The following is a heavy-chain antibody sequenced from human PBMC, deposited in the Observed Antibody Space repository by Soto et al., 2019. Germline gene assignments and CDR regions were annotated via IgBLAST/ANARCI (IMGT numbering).Heavy chain of an antibody. V-gene: IGHV3-30*18. D-gene: IGHD3-3*01. CDR1: GFTFSSYG. CDR2: ISYDGSNK. CDR3: AKDGSYYDFWSGGYYFDY. Sequence: GGSLRLSCAASGFTFSSYGMHWVRQAPGKGLEWVAVISYDGSNKYYADSVKGRFTISRDNSKNTLYLQMNSLRAEDTAVYYCAKDGSYYDFWSGGYYFDYWGQGTLVTVSS. J-gene: IGHJ4*02.